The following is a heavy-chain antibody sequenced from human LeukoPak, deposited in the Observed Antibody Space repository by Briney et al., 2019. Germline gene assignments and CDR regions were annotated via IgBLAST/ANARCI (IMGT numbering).Heavy chain of an antibody. CDR2: INHSGST. J-gene: IGHJ4*02. V-gene: IGHV4-34*01. CDR3: ARCLKDSYYDYLWGSYRYSAAFDY. Sequence: SETLSLTCAVYDGSFSGYYWSWIRQPPGKGLEWIGEINHSGSTNYNPSLKSRVTVSVDTSKSQFSLKLSSVTAADTAVYYCARCLKDSYYDYLWGSYRYSAAFDYWGQGTLVTVSS. D-gene: IGHD3-16*02. CDR1: DGSFSGYY.